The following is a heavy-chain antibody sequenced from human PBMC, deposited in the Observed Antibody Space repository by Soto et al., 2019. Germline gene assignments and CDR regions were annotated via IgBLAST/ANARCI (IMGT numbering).Heavy chain of an antibody. V-gene: IGHV3-30-3*01. CDR1: GFTFSSYA. D-gene: IGHD5-12*01. J-gene: IGHJ1*01. CDR3: ARDTGGYHFHH. Sequence: QVQLVESGGGVVQPGRSLRLSCAASGFTFSSYAMHWVRQAPGKGLEWVAVISYDGSNKYYADSVKGRFTISRDNSKNTLYLQMNSLRAEDTAVYYCARDTGGYHFHHWCQGTLVTVSS. CDR2: ISYDGSNK.